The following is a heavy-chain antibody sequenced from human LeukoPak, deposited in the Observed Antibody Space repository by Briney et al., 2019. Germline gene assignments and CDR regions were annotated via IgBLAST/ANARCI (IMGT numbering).Heavy chain of an antibody. V-gene: IGHV4-39*07. CDR2: IYYSGST. CDR1: GGSISSSSYY. D-gene: IGHD4/OR15-4a*01. Sequence: SETLSLTCTVSGGSISSSSYYWGWIRQPPGKGLEWIGSIYYSGSTYYNPSLKSRVTISVDTSKNQFSLRLSSVTAADTAVYFCAREALMVAKPDYWGQGTLVTVSS. J-gene: IGHJ4*02. CDR3: AREALMVAKPDY.